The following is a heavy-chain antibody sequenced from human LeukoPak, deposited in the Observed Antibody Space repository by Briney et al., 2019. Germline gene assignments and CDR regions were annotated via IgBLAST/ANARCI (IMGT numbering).Heavy chain of an antibody. CDR2: ISYDGSNK. Sequence: GGSLRLSCAASGFTFSSYAMHWVRQAPGKGLEWVAVISYDGSNKYYADSVKGRFTISRDNSKNTLYLQMNSLRAEDTAVYYCAREGRELGSGWFDYWGQGTLVTVSS. D-gene: IGHD6-19*01. CDR3: AREGRELGSGWFDY. J-gene: IGHJ4*02. V-gene: IGHV3-30-3*01. CDR1: GFTFSSYA.